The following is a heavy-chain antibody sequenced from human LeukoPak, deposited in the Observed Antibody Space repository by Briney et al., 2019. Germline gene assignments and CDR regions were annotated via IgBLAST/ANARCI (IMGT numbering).Heavy chain of an antibody. Sequence: PSETLSLTCAVYGGSFSGYYWSWIRQPPGKGLEWIGEINHSGSTNYNPSLKSRVTMSVDTSKNQISLRVNSVTAADTAVYYCARGAGRDGSNRDYWGQGTLVTVSS. D-gene: IGHD5-24*01. J-gene: IGHJ4*02. V-gene: IGHV4-34*01. CDR3: ARGAGRDGSNRDY. CDR2: INHSGST. CDR1: GGSFSGYY.